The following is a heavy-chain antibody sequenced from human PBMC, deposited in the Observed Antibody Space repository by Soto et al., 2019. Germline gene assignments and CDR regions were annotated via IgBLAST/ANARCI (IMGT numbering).Heavy chain of an antibody. CDR3: ARDLPDYGGNSGFDP. CDR1: PGSISRGDYY. J-gene: IGHJ5*02. Sequence: SETRARTWTVSPGSISRGDYYCIWIRQPPGKVLEWIGYIYYSGSTYYNPSLQSRVTISVDTSKNQFSLKLSSVTAADTAVYYCARDLPDYGGNSGFDPWGQGPLVAVSS. V-gene: IGHV4-30-4*01. D-gene: IGHD4-17*01. CDR2: IYYSGST.